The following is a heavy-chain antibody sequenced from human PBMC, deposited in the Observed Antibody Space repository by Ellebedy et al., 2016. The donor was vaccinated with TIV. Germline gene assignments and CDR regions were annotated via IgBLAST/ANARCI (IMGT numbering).Heavy chain of an antibody. CDR1: GFTVSSNY. CDR3: ARFIAANDAFDI. J-gene: IGHJ3*02. CDR2: IYSGGST. V-gene: IGHV3-66*01. Sequence: GESLKISCAASGFTVSSNYMSWVRQAPGKGLEWVSVIYSGGSTYYADSVKGRFTISRDNSKNTLYLQMNSLRAEDTAVYYCARFIAANDAFDIWGQGTMVTVSS. D-gene: IGHD6-13*01.